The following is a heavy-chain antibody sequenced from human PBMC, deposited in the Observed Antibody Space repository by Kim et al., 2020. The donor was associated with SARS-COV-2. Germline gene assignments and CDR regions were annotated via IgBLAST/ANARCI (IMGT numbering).Heavy chain of an antibody. J-gene: IGHJ4*02. CDR2: ISHDESNK. Sequence: GGSLRLSCAASGFIFRSYGMHWVRQAPGKGLEWVAHISHDESNKYFAGSVKGRFTVSRDNSKNTLDLQMNNLRAEDTAVYYCAKGDSGLGPGYCDGWGQGTLVTVSS. D-gene: IGHD3-16*01. V-gene: IGHV3-30*18. CDR3: AKGDSGLGPGYCDG. CDR1: GFIFRSYG.